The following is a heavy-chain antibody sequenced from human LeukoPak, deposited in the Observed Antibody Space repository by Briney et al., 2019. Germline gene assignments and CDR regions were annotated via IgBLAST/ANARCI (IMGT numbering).Heavy chain of an antibody. CDR3: ARGIVGATTEGYGMDV. Sequence: SETLSLTCAVYGGSFSGYYWSWIRQPPGKGLEWIGEINHSGSTNYNPSLKSRVTISVDTSKNQFSLKLSSVTAADTAVYYCARGIVGATTEGYGMDVWGQGTTVTVSS. J-gene: IGHJ6*02. CDR1: GGSFSGYY. V-gene: IGHV4-34*01. D-gene: IGHD1-26*01. CDR2: INHSGST.